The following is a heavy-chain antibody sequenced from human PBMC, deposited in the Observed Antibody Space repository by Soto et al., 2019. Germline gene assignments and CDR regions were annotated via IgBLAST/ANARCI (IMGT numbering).Heavy chain of an antibody. Sequence: PSETLSLTCAVYGGSFSGYYWGWFRQPPGKGLEWIGEVSHSGNINYNPSLKTRLTVSVDTSKNQFSLKLSSMTAADTAVYFCARGSHFDFSSGYADSFDVWGQGTVVTVSS. J-gene: IGHJ3*01. CDR3: ARGSHFDFSSGYADSFDV. V-gene: IGHV4-34*01. CDR2: VSHSGNI. D-gene: IGHD3-3*01. CDR1: GGSFSGYY.